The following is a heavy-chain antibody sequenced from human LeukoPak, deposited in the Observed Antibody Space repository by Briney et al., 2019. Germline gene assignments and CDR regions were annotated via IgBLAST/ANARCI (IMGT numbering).Heavy chain of an antibody. CDR1: GYTFTSYA. D-gene: IGHD6-13*01. CDR3: ARVRIGQQLDKYYYYAMDV. J-gene: IGHJ6*02. CDR2: ISTYNDYT. V-gene: IGHV1-18*04. Sequence: ASVKVSCKASGYTFTSYAISWVRQAPGQGLEWMGWISTYNDYTNYAQKLQGRVTMTTDTSTSTAYMELRSLRSDDTAVYYCARVRIGQQLDKYYYYAMDVWGQGTTVTVSS.